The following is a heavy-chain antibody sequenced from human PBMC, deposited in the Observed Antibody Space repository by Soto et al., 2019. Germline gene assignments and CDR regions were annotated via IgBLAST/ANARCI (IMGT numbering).Heavy chain of an antibody. CDR2: FFRSGST. D-gene: IGHD5-12*01. Sequence: QLQLQESGSGLVKPSQTLSLTCAVSGASISRGGYSWSWVRQPPGKGLEWIGYFFRSGSTYSNPSLQSRVTISLDRSRNQFSLRLSSVTAADTAVYYCARGYSGYDWGFDYWGQGAPVTVSS. CDR3: ARGYSGYDWGFDY. J-gene: IGHJ4*02. CDR1: GASISRGGYS. V-gene: IGHV4-30-2*01.